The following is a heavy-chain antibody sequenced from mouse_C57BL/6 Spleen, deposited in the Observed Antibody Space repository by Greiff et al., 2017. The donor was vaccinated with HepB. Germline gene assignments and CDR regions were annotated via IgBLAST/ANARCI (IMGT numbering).Heavy chain of an antibody. J-gene: IGHJ1*03. V-gene: IGHV2-2*01. D-gene: IGHD2-5*01. CDR1: GFSLTSYG. CDR3: ARAEESNSYWYFDV. Sequence: QVQLKESGPGLVQPSQSLSITCTVSGFSLTSYGVHWVRQSPGKGLEWLGVIWSGGSTDYNAAFISRLSISKDNSKSQVFFKMNSLQADDTAIYYCARAEESNSYWYFDVWGTGTTVTVSS. CDR2: IWSGGST.